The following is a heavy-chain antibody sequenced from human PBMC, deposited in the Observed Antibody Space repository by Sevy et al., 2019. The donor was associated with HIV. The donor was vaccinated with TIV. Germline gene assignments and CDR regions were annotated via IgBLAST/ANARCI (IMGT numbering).Heavy chain of an antibody. Sequence: SETLSLTCTVPGGSISTYYWSWIRQPPGKGLEYIGYIYYTGSTNYNPSLKSRVTISVDTSKNQFSLNLRSVTAVDTAVYYCARAPPVRSGDDSLNWFDPWGQGTLVTVSS. CDR2: IYYTGST. V-gene: IGHV4-59*01. D-gene: IGHD5-12*01. CDR3: ARAPPVRSGDDSLNWFDP. J-gene: IGHJ5*02. CDR1: GGSISTYY.